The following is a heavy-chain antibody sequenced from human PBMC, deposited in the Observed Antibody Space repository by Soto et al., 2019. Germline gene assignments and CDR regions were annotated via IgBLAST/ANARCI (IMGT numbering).Heavy chain of an antibody. V-gene: IGHV4-31*03. CDR2: IYYSGST. CDR1: GGSISSGVYC. Sequence: QVQLQESGPGLVKPSQTLSLTCTVSGGSISSGVYCCSWIRQHPGKGLEWIGYIYYSGSTYYNPSLKSRVTISVDTSKNQFSLKLSSVTAADTAVYDCARGTPDGDYQAEYFQHWGQGTLVTVSS. J-gene: IGHJ1*01. CDR3: ARGTPDGDYQAEYFQH. D-gene: IGHD4-17*01.